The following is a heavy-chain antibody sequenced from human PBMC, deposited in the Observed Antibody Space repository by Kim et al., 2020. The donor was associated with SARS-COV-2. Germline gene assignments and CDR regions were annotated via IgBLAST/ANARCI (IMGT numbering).Heavy chain of an antibody. J-gene: IGHJ5*02. D-gene: IGHD6-13*01. Sequence: GESLKISCRASGYSFSNYWVGWVRQMPGMGLAWMGLIHPADSKTVYSPSFQGQVTISVDNSINTAYLQWRSLKVSDTAMYYCARRLYSSTWTDPWGQGTLVTVSS. V-gene: IGHV5-51*01. CDR2: IHPADSKT. CDR1: GYSFSNYW. CDR3: ARRLYSSTWTDP.